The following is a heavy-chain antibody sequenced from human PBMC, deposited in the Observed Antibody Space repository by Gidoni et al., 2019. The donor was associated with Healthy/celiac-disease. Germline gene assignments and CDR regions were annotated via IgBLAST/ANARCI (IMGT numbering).Heavy chain of an antibody. V-gene: IGHV3-53*02. D-gene: IGHD3-3*01. CDR1: GSTVSSNY. CDR2: IYSGGST. CDR3: AREPLLAGGLDY. Sequence: EVQLVETGGGLIPPGGSLRLSCAASGSTVSSNYMSWVRQAPGKGLEWVSVIYSGGSTYYADSVKGRFTISRDNSKNTLYLQMNSLRAEDTAVYYCAREPLLAGGLDYWGQGTLVTVSS. J-gene: IGHJ4*02.